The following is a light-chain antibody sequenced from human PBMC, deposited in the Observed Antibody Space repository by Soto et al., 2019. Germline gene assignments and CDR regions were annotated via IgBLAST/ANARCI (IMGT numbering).Light chain of an antibody. J-gene: IGKJ4*01. CDR1: ENIFKY. V-gene: IGKV1-5*01. CDR3: QHYNTRSIA. Sequence: DIQMIQSPATLSASVGDRITITCRASENIFKYVAWYQQTLGSAPNLLIYAASDLESGVPSRFSGSGSGTEFSLTIDNLQPNDSATYYCQHYNTRSIAFGGGTKVDVK. CDR2: AAS.